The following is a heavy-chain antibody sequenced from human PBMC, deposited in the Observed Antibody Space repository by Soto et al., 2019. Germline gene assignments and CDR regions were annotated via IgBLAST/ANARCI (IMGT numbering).Heavy chain of an antibody. V-gene: IGHV3-9*01. CDR3: AKDACTSCFRFDF. D-gene: IGHD2-2*01. J-gene: IGHJ4*02. CDR2: ISWTGGPI. CDR1: GFTFDDYA. Sequence: GGSLRLSCAASGFTFDDYAMHWVRQAPGKGLEWVSGISWTGGPIAYADSVKGRFTISRDNAKNSLYLQMDSLRPEDTALYYCAKDACTSCFRFDFWGQGALVTVSS.